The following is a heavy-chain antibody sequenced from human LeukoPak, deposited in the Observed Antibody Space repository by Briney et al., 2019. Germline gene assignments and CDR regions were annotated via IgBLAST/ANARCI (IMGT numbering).Heavy chain of an antibody. V-gene: IGHV4-4*02. Sequence: PSETLSLTCAVSGGSISSSNWWSWVRQPPGKGLEWIGEIYHSGSTNYNPSLKSRVTISVDKSKNQFSLKLSSVTAADTAVYYCARDSEWLETPFDYWGQGTLVTVSS. CDR3: ARDSEWLETPFDY. J-gene: IGHJ4*02. D-gene: IGHD6-19*01. CDR1: GGSISSSNW. CDR2: IYHSGST.